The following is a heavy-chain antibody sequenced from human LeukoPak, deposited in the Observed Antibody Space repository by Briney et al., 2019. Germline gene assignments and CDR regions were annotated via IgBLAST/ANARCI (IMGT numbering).Heavy chain of an antibody. D-gene: IGHD2/OR15-2a*01. Sequence: GGSLRLSCAASGLTFSSYAMSWVRQAPGKGLEWVSAISGSGGSTYYADSVKGRFTISRDNSKYTLYLQMNSLRAEDAAVYYCAKDSRSFRYYYYGMDVWGQGTTVTVSS. J-gene: IGHJ6*02. V-gene: IGHV3-23*01. CDR3: AKDSRSFRYYYYGMDV. CDR1: GLTFSSYA. CDR2: ISGSGGST.